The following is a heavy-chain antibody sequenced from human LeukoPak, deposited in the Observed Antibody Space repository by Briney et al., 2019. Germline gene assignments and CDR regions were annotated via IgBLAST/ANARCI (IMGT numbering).Heavy chain of an antibody. D-gene: IGHD2-8*01. V-gene: IGHV3-13*01. J-gene: IGHJ4*02. Sequence: PGGSLRLSCAASGFTFSSYDMHWVRQATGKGLEWVSVISTAGDTYYPGSVKGRFTISRENAKNSFFLQMNNLRVGDTAVYYCARDLYGTFDYWGQGTLVTVSS. CDR1: GFTFSSYD. CDR2: ISTAGDT. CDR3: ARDLYGTFDY.